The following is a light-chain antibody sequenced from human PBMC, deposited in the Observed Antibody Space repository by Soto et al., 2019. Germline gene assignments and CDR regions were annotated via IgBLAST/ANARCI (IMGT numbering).Light chain of an antibody. V-gene: IGKV1-6*01. Sequence: AIQVTQSPSSLSASVGDRVTISCRASQDIRSDLCWYQQEPGKAPKMLIFAASTLQSGVPSRFSGNASGTTFTLTISSLLPEDVATYYCLQDHTSPWTFGRGTRVEI. J-gene: IGKJ1*01. CDR3: LQDHTSPWT. CDR1: QDIRSD. CDR2: AAS.